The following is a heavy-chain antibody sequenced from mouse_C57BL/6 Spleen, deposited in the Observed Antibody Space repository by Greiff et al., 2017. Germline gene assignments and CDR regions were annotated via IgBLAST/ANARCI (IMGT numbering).Heavy chain of an antibody. CDR1: GFNIKDYY. J-gene: IGHJ4*01. D-gene: IGHD1-1*01. CDR3: TTFPYYGSSYYAMDY. CDR2: IDPEDGDT. V-gene: IGHV14-1*01. Sequence: EVQLQQSGAELVRPGASVKLSCTASGFNIKDYYMHWVKQRPEQGLEWIGRIDPEDGDTEYAPKFQGKATMTADTSSNTAYLQLSSLTSEDTAVYYCTTFPYYGSSYYAMDYWGQGTSVTVSS.